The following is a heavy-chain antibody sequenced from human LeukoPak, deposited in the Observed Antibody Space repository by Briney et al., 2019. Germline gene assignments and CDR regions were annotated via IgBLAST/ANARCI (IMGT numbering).Heavy chain of an antibody. CDR1: ASTFTGHY. V-gene: IGHV1-2*01. CDR2: INTNSVHT. Sequence: ASVKASCNPSASTFTGHYMHWVRPVPGQGLEWMGWINTNSVHTNYAQKSQGRVTSTRDTSISTAYMELSRLRSDDTAVYYCARDGCSSTSCYPWGQGTLVTVSS. CDR3: ARDGCSSTSCYP. D-gene: IGHD2-2*01. J-gene: IGHJ5*02.